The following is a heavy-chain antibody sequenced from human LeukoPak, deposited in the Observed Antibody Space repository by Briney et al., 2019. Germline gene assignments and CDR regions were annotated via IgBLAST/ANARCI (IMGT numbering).Heavy chain of an antibody. V-gene: IGHV3-48*04. Sequence: GGSLRLSCAASGFAFSSYGMHWIRQAPGKGLEWVSYISSSGRTIYYADSMKGRFTISRDNAKNSLYMQMNSLRAEDTAVYYCARGTTGGDGLDIWGQGTMVTVSS. J-gene: IGHJ3*02. D-gene: IGHD1-1*01. CDR2: ISSSGRTI. CDR3: ARGTTGGDGLDI. CDR1: GFAFSSYG.